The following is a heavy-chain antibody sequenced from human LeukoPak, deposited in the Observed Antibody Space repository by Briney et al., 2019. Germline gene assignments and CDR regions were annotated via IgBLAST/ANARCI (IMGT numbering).Heavy chain of an antibody. J-gene: IGHJ6*02. D-gene: IGHD3-22*01. Sequence: GGSLRLSCAASGFTFSSYSMNWVRQAPGKGLEWVAVISYDGSNKYYADSVKGRFTISRDNSKNTLYLQMNSLRAEDTAVYYCAKDPNSYYYDTGEDGMDVWGQGTTVTVSS. V-gene: IGHV3-30*18. CDR3: AKDPNSYYYDTGEDGMDV. CDR2: ISYDGSNK. CDR1: GFTFSSYS.